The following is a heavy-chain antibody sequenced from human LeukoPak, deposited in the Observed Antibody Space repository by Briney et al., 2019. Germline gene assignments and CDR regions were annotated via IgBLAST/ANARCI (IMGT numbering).Heavy chain of an antibody. CDR2: ITATGGTT. V-gene: IGHV3-23*01. Sequence: GGSLRLSCAASGFTFSSYAMSWVRQAPGKGLEWVAAITATGGTTYYADSVKGRYTISRDNSKNTLYLQMNSLRAEDTAVYYCAKEAAGDYWGQGTLVTVSS. CDR1: GFTFSSYA. D-gene: IGHD6-19*01. CDR3: AKEAAGDY. J-gene: IGHJ4*02.